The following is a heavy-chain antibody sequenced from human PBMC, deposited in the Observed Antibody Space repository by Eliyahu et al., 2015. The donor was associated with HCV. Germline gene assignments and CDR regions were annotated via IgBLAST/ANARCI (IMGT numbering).Heavy chain of an antibody. Sequence: EVQLVESGGGLVQPGRSLRLSCAASGFTFDXYAMXWVRXAPGKGLEWVSGISWNSGSIGYADSVKGRFTISRDNAKNSLYLQMNSLRAEDTALYYCAKDRARSSPPKDSEELGYYYYGMDVWGQGTTVTVSS. CDR1: GFTFDXYA. CDR3: AKDRARSSPPKDSEELGYYYYGMDV. D-gene: IGHD3-16*01. J-gene: IGHJ6*02. V-gene: IGHV3-9*01. CDR2: ISWNSGSI.